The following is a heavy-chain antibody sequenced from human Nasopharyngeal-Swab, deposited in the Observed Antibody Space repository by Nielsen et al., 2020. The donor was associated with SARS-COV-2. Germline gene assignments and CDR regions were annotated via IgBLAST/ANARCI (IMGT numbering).Heavy chain of an antibody. CDR2: ITWNGGSK. J-gene: IGHJ6*02. CDR3: VRDKVHGGNSGPFWYYSLDV. Sequence: SLKISCAASGFAFDDYGMRWVRQAPGKGLEWVSVITWNGGSKDYADSLKGRFTISRDNAKNSLYLQMNSLGADDTALYYCVRDKVHGGNSGPFWYYSLDVWGQGTSLIVSS. CDR1: GFAFDDYG. D-gene: IGHD4-23*01. V-gene: IGHV3-9*01.